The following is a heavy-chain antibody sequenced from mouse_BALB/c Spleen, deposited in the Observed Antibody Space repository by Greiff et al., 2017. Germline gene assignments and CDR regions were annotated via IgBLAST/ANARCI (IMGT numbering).Heavy chain of an antibody. Sequence: EVTLMESGGGLVKPGGSLKLSCAASGFTFSSYAMSWVRQSPEKRLEWVAEISSGGSYTYYPDTVTGRFTISRDNAKNTLYLEMSSLRAEDTAMYYWARSDGFWGQGTLVTVSA. CDR2: ISSGGSYT. CDR1: GFTFSSYA. V-gene: IGHV5-9-4*01. CDR3: ARSDGF. J-gene: IGHJ3*02.